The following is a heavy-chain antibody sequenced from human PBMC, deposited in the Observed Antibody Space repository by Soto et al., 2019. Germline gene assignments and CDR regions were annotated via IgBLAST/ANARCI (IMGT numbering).Heavy chain of an antibody. J-gene: IGHJ4*02. CDR1: GDSVSSNSDT. V-gene: IGHV6-1*01. CDR3: ARDPGFTKFDY. Sequence: SQTLSLTCAISGDSVSSNSDTCNCIRQSPSRGLEWLGRTYYRSKWYYEYAVSMESRISVKPDTPKNQFSLQLSSVTPEDTAVYFCARDPGFTKFDYWGQGTPVTVSS. CDR2: TYYRSKWYY.